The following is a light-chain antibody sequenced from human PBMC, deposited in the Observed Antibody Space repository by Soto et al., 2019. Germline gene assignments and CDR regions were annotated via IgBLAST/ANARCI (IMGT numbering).Light chain of an antibody. CDR2: GAS. CDR3: QQYGSSPVYT. J-gene: IGKJ2*01. CDR1: QIFSSSY. V-gene: IGKV3-20*01. Sequence: EIVLTQSPGTLSLSPGERATLSCRASQIFSSSYLAWYQQKPGQAPRLLIYGASSRATGIPDRFSGSGSGTDFPLPISRLEPEDFAVYYCQQYGSSPVYTFGQGTKLEIK.